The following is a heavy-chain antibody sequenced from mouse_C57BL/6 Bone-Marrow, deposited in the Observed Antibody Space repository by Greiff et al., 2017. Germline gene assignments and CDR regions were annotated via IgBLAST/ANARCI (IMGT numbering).Heavy chain of an antibody. J-gene: IGHJ1*03. CDR2: IPPNRGST. V-gene: IGHV1-64*01. CDR3: ARGVYYCKRWYIDV. CDR1: GYTFTSYW. Sequence: QVQLQQPGAELVKPGASVKLSCKASGYTFTSYWMHWVKQRPGPGLEWIGMIPPNRGSTKYNEKFKRKATLTVDKSSSTADMQLSSLTSEYSAVYYCARGVYYCKRWYIDVWGTGTTVTVSS. D-gene: IGHD2-1*01.